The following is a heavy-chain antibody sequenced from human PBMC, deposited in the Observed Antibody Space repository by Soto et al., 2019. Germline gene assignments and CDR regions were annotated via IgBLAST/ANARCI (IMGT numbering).Heavy chain of an antibody. CDR3: ARAPRRHYDILTGYLPGRYYYGMDV. V-gene: IGHV3-23*01. J-gene: IGHJ6*02. CDR1: GFTFSSYD. Sequence: PGGSLRLSCAASGFTFSSYDMSWVRQAPGKGLEWVSAIRGSGGSTYYADSVKGRFTISRDNSKNTLYLQMNSLRAEDTAVYYCARAPRRHYDILTGYLPGRYYYGMDVWGQGTTVTVSS. D-gene: IGHD3-9*01. CDR2: IRGSGGST.